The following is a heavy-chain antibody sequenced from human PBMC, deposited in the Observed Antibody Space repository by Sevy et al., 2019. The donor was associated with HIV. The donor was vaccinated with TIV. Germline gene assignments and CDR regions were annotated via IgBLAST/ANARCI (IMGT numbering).Heavy chain of an antibody. CDR3: AKDRAAMVGDAFDI. CDR1: GFPFSSYA. CDR2: IGGSGVST. V-gene: IGHV3-23*01. J-gene: IGHJ3*02. D-gene: IGHD5-18*01. Sequence: GGSLRLSCAASGFPFSSYAMSWVRQAPGKGLEWVSAIGGSGVSTYYAHSVKGRFTISRDNSKNTLYLQMNSLRAEDTAVYYCAKDRAAMVGDAFDIWGQGTMVTVSS.